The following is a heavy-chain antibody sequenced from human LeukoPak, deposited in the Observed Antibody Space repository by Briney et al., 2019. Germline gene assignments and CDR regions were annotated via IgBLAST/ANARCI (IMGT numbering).Heavy chain of an antibody. CDR2: FDPEDGET. J-gene: IGHJ2*01. Sequence: ASVKVSCKVSGYTLTELSMHWVRQAPGKGLEWMGGFDPEDGETIYAQKFQGRVTMTEDTSTDTAYMELSSLRSEDTAVYYCATAPYCSSTSCYSRNHWYFDLWGRGTLVTVSS. CDR1: GYTLTELS. V-gene: IGHV1-24*01. D-gene: IGHD2-2*01. CDR3: ATAPYCSSTSCYSRNHWYFDL.